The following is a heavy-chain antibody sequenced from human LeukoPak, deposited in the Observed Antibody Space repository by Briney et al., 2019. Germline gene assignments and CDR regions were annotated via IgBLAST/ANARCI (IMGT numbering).Heavy chain of an antibody. CDR1: GFTFKEYG. V-gene: IGHV3-23*01. D-gene: IGHD6-19*01. CDR3: TKGDGGWYPIDS. CDR2: INDNGANT. Sequence: GGSLRLSCAASGFTFKEYGVSWVRQAPGKGLEWVSTINDNGANTHYADSVKGRFTISRDSSKNTLFLQMNSLRADDTARYYCTKGDGGWYPIDSWGQGTLIIVSS. J-gene: IGHJ4*02.